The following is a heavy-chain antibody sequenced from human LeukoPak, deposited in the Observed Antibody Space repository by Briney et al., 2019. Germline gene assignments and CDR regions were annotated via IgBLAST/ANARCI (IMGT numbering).Heavy chain of an antibody. CDR1: GFSLSSYA. D-gene: IGHD2-15*01. CDR3: AKAPVTSCRGAFCYPFDS. Sequence: GGSLRLSCTVSGFSLSSYALSWVRRAPGKGLEWVSATSSSDAGKYYADSVRGRFTISRDNSRNTMYLQMNSLRVEDADVYYCAKAPVTSCRGAFCYPFDSWGQGTLVTVSS. V-gene: IGHV3-23*01. J-gene: IGHJ4*02. CDR2: TSSSDAGK.